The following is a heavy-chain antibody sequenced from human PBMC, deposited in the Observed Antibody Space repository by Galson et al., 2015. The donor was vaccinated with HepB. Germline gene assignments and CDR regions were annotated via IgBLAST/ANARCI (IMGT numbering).Heavy chain of an antibody. CDR3: AKDQFARDSSGFYGVFDY. J-gene: IGHJ4*02. Sequence: SLRLSCAASGFTFSNYGMHWVRQAPGKGLEWVAFIRYDGSKKYYADSVEGRFTISRDNSKNTLYLQMNSLRAEDTAGYYCAKDQFARDSSGFYGVFDYWGQGTLVTVSS. D-gene: IGHD3-22*01. CDR1: GFTFSNYG. V-gene: IGHV3-30*02. CDR2: IRYDGSKK.